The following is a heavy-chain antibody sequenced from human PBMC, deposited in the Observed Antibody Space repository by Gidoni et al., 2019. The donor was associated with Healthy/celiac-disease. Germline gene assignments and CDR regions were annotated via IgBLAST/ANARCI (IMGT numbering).Heavy chain of an antibody. CDR3: ARPILGGAFDI. CDR1: GGSISRGSYY. V-gene: IGHV4-61*02. Sequence: QVQLQESGPGLVKPSQTLSLTCTVSGGSISRGSYYWSWIRQPAGKGLEWIGRIYTSGSTNYNPSLKSRVTISVDTSKNQFSLKLSSVTAADTAVYYCARPILGGAFDIWGQGTMVTVSS. J-gene: IGHJ3*02. CDR2: IYTSGST. D-gene: IGHD7-27*01.